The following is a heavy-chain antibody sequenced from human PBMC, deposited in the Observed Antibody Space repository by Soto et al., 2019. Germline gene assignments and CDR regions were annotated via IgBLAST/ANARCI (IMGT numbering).Heavy chain of an antibody. CDR1: GFRFNIFG. CDR3: ARASRSDRGNWFDP. J-gene: IGHJ5*02. D-gene: IGHD2-15*01. V-gene: IGHV3-33*01. CDR2: IWYDGSNR. Sequence: QVQLVDSGGGVVQPGRSLRLSCATSGFRFNIFGMHWVRQAPGKGLEWVAEIWYDGSNRYYADSVKGRFTISRDNSKSILYLQMDSLRASDTAVYYCARASRSDRGNWFDPWGQGSPVTVSS.